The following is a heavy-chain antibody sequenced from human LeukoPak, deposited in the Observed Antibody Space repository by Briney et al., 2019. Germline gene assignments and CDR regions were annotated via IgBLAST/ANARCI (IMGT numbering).Heavy chain of an antibody. J-gene: IGHJ6*02. Sequence: GGSLRLSCAASGFTFSSYWMSWVRQAPGKGLEWVANIKQDGSEKYYVDSVKGRFTISRDNAKNSLYLQMNSLRSEDTALYYCAKGIGYCSSTSCYDSYYYAMDVWGQGTTVTVSS. CDR3: AKGIGYCSSTSCYDSYYYAMDV. D-gene: IGHD2-2*01. V-gene: IGHV3-7*03. CDR2: IKQDGSEK. CDR1: GFTFSSYW.